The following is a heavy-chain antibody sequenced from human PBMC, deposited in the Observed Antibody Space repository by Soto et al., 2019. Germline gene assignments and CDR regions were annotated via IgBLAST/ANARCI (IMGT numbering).Heavy chain of an antibody. CDR1: GGSISSYY. J-gene: IGHJ4*02. Sequence: TSETLSLTCTVSGGSISSYYWSWIRQPPWRGLEWIGYIYYSGSTNYNPSLKSRVTISVDTSKNQFSLKLSSVTAADTAVYYCARRYGDYFDFWGQGTLVTVSS. V-gene: IGHV4-59*08. CDR2: IYYSGST. CDR3: ARRYGDYFDF. D-gene: IGHD4-17*01.